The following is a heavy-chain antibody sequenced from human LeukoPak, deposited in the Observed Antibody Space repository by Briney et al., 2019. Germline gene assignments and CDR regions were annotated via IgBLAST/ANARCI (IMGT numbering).Heavy chain of an antibody. CDR1: GFTFSDYY. D-gene: IGHD2-2*01. V-gene: IGHV3-11*04. J-gene: IGHJ6*03. CDR2: IRSSGSTI. Sequence: GGSLRLSCAASGFTFSDYYMSWIRQAPGKGLEWVSYIRSSGSTIYYADSVKGRFTISRDNAKNSLYLQMNSLRAEDTAVYYCAREIGDIVVVPAATDYYYYYYMDVWGKGTTVTVSS. CDR3: AREIGDIVVVPAATDYYYYYYMDV.